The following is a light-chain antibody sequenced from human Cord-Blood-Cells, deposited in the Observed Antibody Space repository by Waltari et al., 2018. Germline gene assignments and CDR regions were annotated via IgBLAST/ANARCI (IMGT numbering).Light chain of an antibody. CDR2: GAS. V-gene: IGKV3-15*01. Sequence: IVMTQSPATLSVSPGERATLSCRASQSVSSNLAWYQQKPGHAPRLLIYGASTRATGIPARFSGSGSGTEFTLTISSLQSEDFAVYYCQQYNNWPPRTFGQGTKVEIK. CDR1: QSVSSN. J-gene: IGKJ1*01. CDR3: QQYNNWPPRT.